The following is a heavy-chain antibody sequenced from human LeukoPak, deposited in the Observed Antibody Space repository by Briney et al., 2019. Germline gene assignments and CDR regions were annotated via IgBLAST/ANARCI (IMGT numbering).Heavy chain of an antibody. V-gene: IGHV3-20*04. CDR3: ARQDRGYSYGVNY. J-gene: IGHJ4*02. CDR1: GFTFSSYW. CDR2: INWNGGST. Sequence: GGSLRLSCAASGFTFSSYWMSWVRQAPGKGLEWVSGINWNGGSTGYADSVKGRFTISRDNAKNSLYLQMNSLRAEGTALYYCARQDRGYSYGVNYWGQGTLVTVSS. D-gene: IGHD5-18*01.